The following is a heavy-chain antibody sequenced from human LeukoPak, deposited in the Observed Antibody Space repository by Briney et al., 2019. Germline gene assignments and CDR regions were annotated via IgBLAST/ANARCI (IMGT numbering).Heavy chain of an antibody. CDR3: AKSYSSSGTRYFDD. D-gene: IGHD6-13*01. CDR1: GYTFSSYA. J-gene: IGHJ4*02. CDR2: ISGSGDNT. V-gene: IGHV3-23*01. Sequence: PGGSLRLSCAASGYTFSSYAMSWVRQAPGKGLEWVSAISGSGDNTYYADSVKGRITISRDNSKNTLYLQMSSLRAEDTAVYYCAKSYSSSGTRYFDDWGQGILVTVSS.